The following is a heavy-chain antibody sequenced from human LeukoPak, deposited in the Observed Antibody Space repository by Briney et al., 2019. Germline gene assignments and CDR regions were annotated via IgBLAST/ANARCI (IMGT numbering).Heavy chain of an antibody. D-gene: IGHD3-16*01. Sequence: PGGSLRLSCAASGFTFSDYYMSWIRQAPGKGLEWASYISSSGSTIYYADSVKGRFTISRDNAKNSLYLQMNSLRAEDTAVYYCARSVGDDYVWGTHRDAFDIWGQGTMVTVSS. CDR2: ISSSGSTI. CDR3: ARSVGDDYVWGTHRDAFDI. J-gene: IGHJ3*02. CDR1: GFTFSDYY. V-gene: IGHV3-11*01.